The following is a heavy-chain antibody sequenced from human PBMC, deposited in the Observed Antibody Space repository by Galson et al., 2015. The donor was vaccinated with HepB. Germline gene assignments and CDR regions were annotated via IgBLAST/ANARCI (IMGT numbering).Heavy chain of an antibody. CDR2: FYTSGST. CDR3: ARGGCYSFGCKDWFDP. D-gene: IGHD5-18*01. CDR1: GGSITSYY. J-gene: IGHJ5*02. V-gene: IGHV4-4*07. Sequence: SETLSLTCTVSGGSITSYYWSWIRQPAGKGLEWIGRFYTSGSTTYNPSLRSRVTMSVDTSKNQFSLNLKSVTAADTAVYYCARGGCYSFGCKDWFDPWGQGTLVTVSS.